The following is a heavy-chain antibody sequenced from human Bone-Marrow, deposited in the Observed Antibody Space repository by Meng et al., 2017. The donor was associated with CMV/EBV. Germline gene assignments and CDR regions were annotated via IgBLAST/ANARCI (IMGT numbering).Heavy chain of an antibody. CDR2: IYYSGST. CDR3: ARPLTGQYNWFDP. V-gene: IGHV4-39*01. CDR1: GGSISSSSYY. J-gene: IGHJ5*02. D-gene: IGHD1-20*01. Sequence: SETLSLTCTVSGGSISSSSYYWGWIRQTPGKGLEWIGSIYYSGSTYYNPSLKSRVTISVDTSKNQFSLKLSSVTAADTAVYYCARPLTGQYNWFDPWGQGTLVTVSS.